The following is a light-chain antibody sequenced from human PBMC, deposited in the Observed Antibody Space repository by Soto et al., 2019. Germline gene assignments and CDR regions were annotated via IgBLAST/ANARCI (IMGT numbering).Light chain of an antibody. CDR2: EVS. CDR1: SSDVGGYNY. Sequence: QSALTQPPSASGSPGQSVTIYCTGTSSDVGGYNYVSWYQQHPGKAPKLMIYEVSKRPSGVPDRFSGSKSGNTASLTVSGLQAEVEADYYFSSYSGSNTLVFGGGTKLTVL. V-gene: IGLV2-8*01. CDR3: SSYSGSNTLV. J-gene: IGLJ2*01.